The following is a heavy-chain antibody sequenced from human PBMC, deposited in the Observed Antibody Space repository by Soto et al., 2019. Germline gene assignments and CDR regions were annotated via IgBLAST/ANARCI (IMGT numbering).Heavy chain of an antibody. CDR1: DFDFISCG. Sequence: RGGSRRLSCSSSDFDFISCGIHWVRQAPGKWLEWVAASSYDGRETFYADSAKGRFTVSKEMSKNTAFLQMNALRHEDTAVYYCVRDSNPLHEITFERVIALDAFDIWGQGTMVTVS. CDR3: VRDSNPLHEITFERVIALDAFDI. J-gene: IGHJ3*02. V-gene: IGHV3-30*03. D-gene: IGHD3-16*02. CDR2: SSYDGRET.